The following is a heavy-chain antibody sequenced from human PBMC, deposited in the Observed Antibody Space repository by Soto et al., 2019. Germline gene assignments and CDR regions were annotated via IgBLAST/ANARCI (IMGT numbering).Heavy chain of an antibody. CDR1: GDSVSSNSAA. D-gene: IGHD4-4*01. CDR2: TYYRSKWYN. Sequence: QTLSLTCAISGDSVSSNSAARNWIRQSPSRGLEWLGRTYYRSKWYNDYAVSVKSRITINPDTSKNQFSLQLNSVTPEDTAVYYSARGGLGMTTHAFDIWGQGTMVNVSS. V-gene: IGHV6-1*01. CDR3: ARGGLGMTTHAFDI. J-gene: IGHJ3*02.